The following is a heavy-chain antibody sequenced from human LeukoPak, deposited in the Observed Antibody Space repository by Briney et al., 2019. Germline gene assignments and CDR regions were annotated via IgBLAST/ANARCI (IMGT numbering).Heavy chain of an antibody. CDR3: ARTVSVSSYYFDC. CDR1: GFIFSDYY. V-gene: IGHV3-11*03. CDR2: ISSSSSYT. D-gene: IGHD5/OR15-5a*01. J-gene: IGHJ4*02. Sequence: GGSLRLSCAASGFIFSDYYMSWIRQAPGKGLKGISYISSSSSYTNYVDSVKGRFTISRDNAKNSLYLQMNSLRAEDTAVYYCARTVSVSSYYFDCWGQGTLVTVSS.